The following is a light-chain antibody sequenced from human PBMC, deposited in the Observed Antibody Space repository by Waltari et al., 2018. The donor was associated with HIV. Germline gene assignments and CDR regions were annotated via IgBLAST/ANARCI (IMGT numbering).Light chain of an antibody. J-gene: IGLJ2*01. V-gene: IGLV2-23*02. CDR1: STDIGSYYL. CDR3: CSYAGGITHVL. CDR2: EVT. Sequence: QSALTQPASVSGSPGQSITISCTGMSTDIGSYYLVSWYQQHPGKAPKLMIYEVTKRPSGVSNRSSGSKSGNTASLTISGLQAEDEADYHCCSYAGGITHVLFGGGTKLTVL.